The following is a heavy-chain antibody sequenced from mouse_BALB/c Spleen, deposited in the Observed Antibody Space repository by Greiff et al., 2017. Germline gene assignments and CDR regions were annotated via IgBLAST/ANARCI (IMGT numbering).Heavy chain of an antibody. D-gene: IGHD1-1*02. CDR3: AREGYYPYFDY. Sequence: QVQLQQSGAELVRPGVSVKISCKGSGYTFTDYAMHWVKQSHAKSLEWIGVISTYYGDASYNQKFKGKATMTVDKSSSTAYMELARLTSEDSAIYYCAREGYYPYFDYWGQGTTLTVSS. V-gene: IGHV1S137*01. CDR1: GYTFTDYA. CDR2: ISTYYGDA. J-gene: IGHJ2*01.